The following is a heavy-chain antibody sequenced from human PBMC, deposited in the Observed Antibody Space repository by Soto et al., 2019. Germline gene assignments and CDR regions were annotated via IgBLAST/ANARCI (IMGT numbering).Heavy chain of an antibody. V-gene: IGHV1-69*13. Sequence: SVKVSCKASGVTFSRQYMRWVRQAPGKGLEWMGGIIPIFGTPQYAEKCQDRVTITADESTSTAYMELSSLKSDDTAVYYCATNEGRNGYRFDYWGQGTLVTVSS. D-gene: IGHD5-12*01. CDR1: GVTFSRQY. CDR2: IIPIFGTP. CDR3: ATNEGRNGYRFDY. J-gene: IGHJ4*02.